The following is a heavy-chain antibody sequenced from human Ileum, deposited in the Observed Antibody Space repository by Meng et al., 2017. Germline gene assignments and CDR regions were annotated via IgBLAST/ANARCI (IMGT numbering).Heavy chain of an antibody. J-gene: IGHJ4*02. V-gene: IGHV2-5*02. CDR3: AHRSSYSSTWDTPIFDY. D-gene: IGHD6-13*01. CDR2: IYWDNDK. Sequence: QITLEESGPTLVKPTETLTLTCTFSGFSLSTSGVGVGWIRQPPGKALEWLVVIYWDNDKRYSPSLKSRLTITKDTAKNQVVLAMTNMDPADTATYYCAHRSSYSSTWDTPIFDYWGQGTLVTVSS. CDR1: GFSLSTSGVG.